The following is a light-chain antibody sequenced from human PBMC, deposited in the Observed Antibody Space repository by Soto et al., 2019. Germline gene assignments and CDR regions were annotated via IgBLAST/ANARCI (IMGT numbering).Light chain of an antibody. Sequence: IWMTQSPATLSVSPGERATLSCRASQSVSSNLAWYQQKTGQAPRLLIYGASTRATGIPARLSGSGYGTELTITISSMQSEDFAVYYCQQYNNWPRTFGHGTRLEI. CDR1: QSVSSN. CDR3: QQYNNWPRT. J-gene: IGKJ5*01. CDR2: GAS. V-gene: IGKV3-15*01.